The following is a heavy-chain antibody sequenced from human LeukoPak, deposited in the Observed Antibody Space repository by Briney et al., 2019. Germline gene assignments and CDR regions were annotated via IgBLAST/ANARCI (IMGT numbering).Heavy chain of an antibody. CDR2: INPNSGGT. D-gene: IGHD6-19*01. CDR1: GYTFIGYY. J-gene: IGHJ6*02. V-gene: IGHV1-2*02. CDR3: ARDWKQWLPTDYGMDV. Sequence: ASVKVSCKASGYTFIGYYMHWVRQAPGQGLEWMGWINPNSGGTNYAQKFQGRVTMTRDTSISTAYMELSRLRSDDTAVYYCARDWKQWLPTDYGMDVWGQGTTVTVSS.